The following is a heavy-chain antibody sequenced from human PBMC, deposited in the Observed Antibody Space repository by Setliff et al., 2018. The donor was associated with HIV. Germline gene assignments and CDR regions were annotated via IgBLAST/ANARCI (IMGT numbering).Heavy chain of an antibody. Sequence: SETLSLPCSVSGVSISSHYWSWIRQPPGKGLEWIGYMFSGGTTKYNPSLESRVTISVDSSRNQFSLRLSSVTTADTAVYYCARDYIGPDALDIWGQGTMVTVSS. CDR1: GVSISSHY. V-gene: IGHV4-59*11. CDR3: ARDYIGPDALDI. CDR2: MFSGGTT. J-gene: IGHJ3*02.